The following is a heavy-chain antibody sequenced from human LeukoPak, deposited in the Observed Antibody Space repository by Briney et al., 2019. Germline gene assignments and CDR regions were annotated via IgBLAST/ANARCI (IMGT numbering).Heavy chain of an antibody. CDR1: GYSITRGFS. Sequence: SETLSLTCAVSGYSITRGFSWGWIRQPPGKGLEWIAAISYDGSTDYKSTLQSRLTISGDTSKNEFSLRLTSVTATDTAVYYCVREGAVPSIDPWGQGTLVTVSS. J-gene: IGHJ5*02. V-gene: IGHV4-38-2*02. CDR3: VREGAVPSIDP. D-gene: IGHD2-2*01. CDR2: ISYDGST.